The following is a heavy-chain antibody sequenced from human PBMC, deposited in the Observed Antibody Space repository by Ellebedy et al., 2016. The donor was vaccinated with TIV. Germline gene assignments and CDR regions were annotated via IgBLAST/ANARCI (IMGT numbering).Heavy chain of an antibody. CDR3: ASGKRIAARPGWFNP. J-gene: IGHJ5*02. CDR1: GGSISSGGYY. V-gene: IGHV4-31*03. CDR2: IYYSGST. D-gene: IGHD6-6*01. Sequence: SETLSLXCTVSGGSISSGGYYWSWIRQHPGKGLEWIGCIYYSGSTYYNPSLKSRVTISVDTSKNQFSLKLSSVTAADTAVYYCASGKRIAARPGWFNPWGQGTLVTVSS.